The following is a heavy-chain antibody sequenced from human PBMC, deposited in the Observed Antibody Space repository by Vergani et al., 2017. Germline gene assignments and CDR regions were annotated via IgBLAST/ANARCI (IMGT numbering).Heavy chain of an antibody. Sequence: QVQLQESGPGLVTPSETLSLTCTVSGDSVISIDYHWGWIRQPPGKGLEWIGGMDYSGSIPYNPSLESRIPIAFETPKNQFSLRLTSVTAADTAVYYCASKRGACRAAYCHSYDFWGPGTLVGVSS. CDR2: MDYSGSI. CDR1: GDSVISIDYH. CDR3: ASKRGACRAAYCHSYDF. D-gene: IGHD2-15*01. V-gene: IGHV4-39*01. J-gene: IGHJ4*02.